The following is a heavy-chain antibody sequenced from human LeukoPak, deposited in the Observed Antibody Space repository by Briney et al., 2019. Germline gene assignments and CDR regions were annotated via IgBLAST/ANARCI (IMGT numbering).Heavy chain of an antibody. CDR3: AKGSYYDSSGSFYFDY. CDR2: ISAGGGSE. V-gene: IGHV3-23*01. CDR1: GYTFSTYP. Sequence: GGSLRLSCAASGYTFSTYPMTWVRQAPGKGLEWVSTISAGGGSEYYADSVKGRFTISRDNSKNTLYVQVNSLGTEDTAAYYCAKGSYYDSSGSFYFDYWGQGTLVTVSS. D-gene: IGHD3-22*01. J-gene: IGHJ4*02.